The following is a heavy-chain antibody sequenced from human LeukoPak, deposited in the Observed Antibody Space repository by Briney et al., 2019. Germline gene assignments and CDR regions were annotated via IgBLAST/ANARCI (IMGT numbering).Heavy chain of an antibody. J-gene: IGHJ4*02. V-gene: IGHV3-23*01. CDR3: ARKFYYGSGNYYSLFDK. CDR2: ISASGNFI. Sequence: PGGSLRLSCAASGFTLTSYTMGWVRQAPGKGLEWVSSISASGNFINYADSVKGRFTTSRDTSKNTLFLQMNSLSAEDTAVYYCARKFYYGSGNYYSLFDKWGQGTLVTVST. D-gene: IGHD3-10*01. CDR1: GFTLTSYT.